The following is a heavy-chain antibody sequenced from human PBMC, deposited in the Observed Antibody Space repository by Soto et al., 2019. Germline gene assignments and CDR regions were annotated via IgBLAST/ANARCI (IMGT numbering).Heavy chain of an antibody. V-gene: IGHV3-7*03. J-gene: IGHJ6*02. CDR2: IKQDGSEK. D-gene: IGHD6-6*01. CDR3: AREVVAFFYYGMDV. Sequence: GGSLRLSCAASGFTFSSYLMSWVRQAPGKGLEWVANIKQDGSEKYYVDSVKGRFTISRDNAKNSLYLQMNSLRAEDTAVYYCAREVVAFFYYGMDVWGHGTTVTVS. CDR1: GFTFSSYL.